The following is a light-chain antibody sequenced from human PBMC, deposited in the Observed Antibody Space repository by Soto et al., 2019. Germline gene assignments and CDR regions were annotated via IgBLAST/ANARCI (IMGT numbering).Light chain of an antibody. V-gene: IGKV1-39*01. CDR1: QSISSY. J-gene: IGKJ1*01. CDR3: QQSYNNPKT. CDR2: AAS. Sequence: DIQMTQSPSSLSASVGDRVTITCRASQSISSYLNWYQQKPGKAPKLLIYAASTLESGVPSRFSGSGSGTDFTITISSLQPEDFATYYCQQSYNNPKTFGQGTKVDIK.